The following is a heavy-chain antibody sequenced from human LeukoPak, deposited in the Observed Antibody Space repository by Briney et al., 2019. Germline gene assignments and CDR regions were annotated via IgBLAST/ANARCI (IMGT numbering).Heavy chain of an antibody. CDR1: GGSISSFY. CDR2: IYYSGST. D-gene: IGHD3-22*01. CDR3: ARSGGQVSGYLRTFDY. J-gene: IGHJ4*02. V-gene: IGHV4-59*08. Sequence: SETLCLTCTVSGGSISSFYWSWIRQPPGKELEWIGYIYYSGSTNYNPSLKSRVTISVDTSKNQFSLKLSSVTAADTAVYYCARSGGQVSGYLRTFDYWGQGTLVTVSS.